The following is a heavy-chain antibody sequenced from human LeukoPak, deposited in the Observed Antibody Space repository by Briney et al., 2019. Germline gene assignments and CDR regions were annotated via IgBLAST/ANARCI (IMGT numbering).Heavy chain of an antibody. Sequence: GGSLRLSCEASGFAFSSYWMHWVRQAPGKGLVWVSRINSDGSTTNYADSVRGRFTTSRDNAKNTLYLQMNSVRAEDTAVYYCVRVIAGATNWFDPWGQGTLVTVFS. J-gene: IGHJ5*02. D-gene: IGHD1-26*01. CDR3: VRVIAGATNWFDP. V-gene: IGHV3-74*01. CDR1: GFAFSSYW. CDR2: INSDGSTT.